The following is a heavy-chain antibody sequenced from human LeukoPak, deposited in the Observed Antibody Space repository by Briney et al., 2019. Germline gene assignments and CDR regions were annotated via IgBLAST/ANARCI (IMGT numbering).Heavy chain of an antibody. CDR2: ITISGHTK. V-gene: IGHV3-48*03. J-gene: IGHJ5*02. CDR1: GFDLNTYE. Sequence: GGSLRLSCAASGFDLNTYEMNWVRQAPGKGLEWIADITISGHTKNYADTVKGRFTISRDNAGTSLYLQMNSLRVEDTGVYYCARGDPHADLWGQGTLVTVSS. CDR3: ARGDPHADL.